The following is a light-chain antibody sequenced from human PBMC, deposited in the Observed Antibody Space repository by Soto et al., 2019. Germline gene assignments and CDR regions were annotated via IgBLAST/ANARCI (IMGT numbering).Light chain of an antibody. J-gene: IGKJ5*01. CDR2: GAS. CDR1: QSVSSN. Sequence: EIVMTQSPATLSVSPGERATLSCRASQSVSSNLAWYQQKPGLAPRLLIYGASTRATGIPARFSGSGSGTEFTLTISSLQSEDFAVYYCQQYNNWPRITFGQGTRLEIK. CDR3: QQYNNWPRIT. V-gene: IGKV3-15*01.